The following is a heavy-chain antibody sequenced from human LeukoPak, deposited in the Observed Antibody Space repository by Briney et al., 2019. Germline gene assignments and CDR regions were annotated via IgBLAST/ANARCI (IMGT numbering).Heavy chain of an antibody. V-gene: IGHV4-4*02. D-gene: IGHD1-26*01. CDR2: VHLSGAT. J-gene: IGHJ4*02. CDR3: TRESGAFSPFGF. Sequence: PSETLSLTCAVSGGSITTTNWWSWVRQPPGKGLEWIGEVHLSGATNYKLPLESRVSMSIDKSKNHLSLEVTSVTAADTAIYYCTRESGAFSPFGFWGQGTLVTVSS. CDR1: GGSITTTNW.